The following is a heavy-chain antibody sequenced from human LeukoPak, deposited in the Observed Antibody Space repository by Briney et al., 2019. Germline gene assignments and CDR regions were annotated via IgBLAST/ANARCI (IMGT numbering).Heavy chain of an antibody. D-gene: IGHD6-13*01. CDR1: GYTLTELS. CDR3: ARAESSNWYAGIDY. J-gene: IGHJ4*02. Sequence: ASVKVSCKVSGYTLTELSMHWVRQAPGKGLEWMGGFDPEDGETIYAQKFQGRVTMTSDTSTSTVYMVLSSLTSADTAVYYCARAESSNWYAGIDYWGQGTLVTVSS. CDR2: FDPEDGET. V-gene: IGHV1-24*01.